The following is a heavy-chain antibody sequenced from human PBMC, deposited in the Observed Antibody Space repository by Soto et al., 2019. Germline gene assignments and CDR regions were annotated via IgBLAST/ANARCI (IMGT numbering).Heavy chain of an antibody. CDR3: ARDEYGDYGRGYWYFDL. Sequence: PSETLSLTCAVSGGSISSGGYSWSWIRQPPGKGLEWIGYIYHSGSTYYNPSLKSRVTISVDRSKNQFSLKLSSVTAADTAVYYCARDEYGDYGRGYWYFDLWGRGTLVTVSS. V-gene: IGHV4-30-2*01. J-gene: IGHJ2*01. D-gene: IGHD4-17*01. CDR1: GGSISSGGYS. CDR2: IYHSGST.